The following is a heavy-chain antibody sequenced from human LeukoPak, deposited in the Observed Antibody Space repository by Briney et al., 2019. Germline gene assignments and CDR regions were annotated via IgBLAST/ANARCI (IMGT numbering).Heavy chain of an antibody. Sequence: SETLSLTCTVSGGSISSSGYYWGWIRQPPGKGLEWIASIYYSGSTYYNPSLKSRVTISVDTSKNQISLKLSSLTATETAVYYCARHEYSGSYYGLSWFDPWGHGTLVTVSS. CDR2: IYYSGST. D-gene: IGHD1-26*01. J-gene: IGHJ5*02. V-gene: IGHV4-39*01. CDR1: GGSISSSGYY. CDR3: ARHEYSGSYYGLSWFDP.